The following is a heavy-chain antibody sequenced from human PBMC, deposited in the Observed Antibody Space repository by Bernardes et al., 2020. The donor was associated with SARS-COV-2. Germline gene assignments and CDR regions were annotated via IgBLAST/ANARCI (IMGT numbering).Heavy chain of an antibody. J-gene: IGHJ5*02. D-gene: IGHD3-3*01. CDR3: ARHVRVLRLLQWSVSHFSP. Sequence: SETLSLTCTVSGGSMTESGYYWGWVRQSPGKGLEWIGSIFHSGTTYYNQSLKSRLTIDVDTSKNQFSLKLDFATAADTAVYFCARHVRVLRLLQWSVSHFSPWGQGTLVTVSS. CDR2: IFHSGTT. CDR1: GGSMTESGYY. V-gene: IGHV4-39*01.